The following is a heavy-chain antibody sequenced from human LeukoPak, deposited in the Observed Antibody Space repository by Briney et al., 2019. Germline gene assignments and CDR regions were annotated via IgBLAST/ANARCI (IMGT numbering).Heavy chain of an antibody. V-gene: IGHV4-31*03. CDR2: IYYSGST. CDR3: ARETRSYGDYIWFDP. CDR1: GGSISSGGYY. J-gene: IGHJ5*02. D-gene: IGHD4-17*01. Sequence: KSSETLSLTCTVSGGSISSGGYYWSWLRQHPGKGLEWIGYIYYSGSTYYNPSLKSRVTISVDTSKNQFSLKLSSVTAADTAVYYCARETRSYGDYIWFDPWGQGTLVTVSS.